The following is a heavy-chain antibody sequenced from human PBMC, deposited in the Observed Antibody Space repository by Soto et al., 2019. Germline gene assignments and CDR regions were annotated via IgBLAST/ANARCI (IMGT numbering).Heavy chain of an antibody. Sequence: QVQLVQSGAEVKKPGASVKVSCKASGYTFTSYYMHWVRQAPGQGLEWMGIINPSGGSTSYAQKFQGRVTMARDTSTSTVYLEVSSLRSEDTAVYYCARDPLSMTAPPFDYWGQGTLVTVSS. CDR1: GYTFTSYY. CDR3: ARDPLSMTAPPFDY. CDR2: INPSGGST. J-gene: IGHJ4*02. V-gene: IGHV1-46*01.